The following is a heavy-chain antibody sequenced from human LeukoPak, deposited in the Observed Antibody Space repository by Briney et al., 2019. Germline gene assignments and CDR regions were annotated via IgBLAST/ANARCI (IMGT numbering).Heavy chain of an antibody. CDR3: VRGQFFFAF. V-gene: IGHV4-38-2*02. J-gene: IGHJ2*01. CDR1: GYSISSGYY. Sequence: VKPSETLSLTCTVSGYSISSGYYWGWIRQPPGKGLEWIGSIYHSGSTYYNPSLKSRVTISVDTSKNQFSLKLSSVTAADTAVYYCVRGQFFFAFWGRGTPVTVSS. D-gene: IGHD5-24*01. CDR2: IYHSGST.